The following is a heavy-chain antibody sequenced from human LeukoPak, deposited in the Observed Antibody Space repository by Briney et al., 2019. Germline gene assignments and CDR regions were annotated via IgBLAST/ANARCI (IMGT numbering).Heavy chain of an antibody. Sequence: GGSLRLSCAASGFTFDDYVMHWVRQAPGEGLEWVSSITWNSGDIAYAHSVKGRFTISRDNAKNSRYLQMNTLRTEDTALYYYAKDSSSSSFYIDCWGQGTLVTVSS. CDR3: AKDSSSSSFYIDC. CDR1: GFTFDDYV. CDR2: ITWNSGDI. V-gene: IGHV3-9*01. D-gene: IGHD6-6*01. J-gene: IGHJ4*02.